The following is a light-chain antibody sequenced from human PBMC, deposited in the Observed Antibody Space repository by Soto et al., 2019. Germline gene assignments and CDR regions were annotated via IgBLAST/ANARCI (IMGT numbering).Light chain of an antibody. CDR3: SSYAGSNDRWV. CDR2: EVS. J-gene: IGLJ3*02. Sequence: QSALTQPTSATGSAGQSVTISCTGTSSDIGAYNYVSWYQQHPGKAPKLMIHEVSKRPSGVPDRFSGSKSGNTASLTVSGLQAEDEADYYCSSYAGSNDRWVFGGGTKLTV. V-gene: IGLV2-8*01. CDR1: SSDIGAYNY.